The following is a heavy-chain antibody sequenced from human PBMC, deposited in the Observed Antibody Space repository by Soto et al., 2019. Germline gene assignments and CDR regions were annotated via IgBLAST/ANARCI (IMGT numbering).Heavy chain of an antibody. CDR2: ISGSGGST. CDR3: AKVGGGYRGGAFHI. D-gene: IGHD5-12*01. CDR1: GFTFSSYA. Sequence: GGSLRLSCAASGFTFSSYAMRWVRQAPGKGLDWVSTISGSGGSTYYADSVKGRFTISRDNSKNTLCLQMNSLRAEDTVVYYCAKVGGGYRGGAFHIWGQGTMVTVSS. V-gene: IGHV3-23*01. J-gene: IGHJ3*02.